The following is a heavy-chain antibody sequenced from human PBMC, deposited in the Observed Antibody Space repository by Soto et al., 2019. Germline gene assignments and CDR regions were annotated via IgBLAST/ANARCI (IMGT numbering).Heavy chain of an antibody. J-gene: IGHJ4*02. CDR2: MSGIGGGT. Sequence: EVQLLESGGGLVQPGGSLRLSCAASGITFTAYAMSWVRQAPGKGLEWVSRMSGIGGGTYDADSVKGRLTISRDNSKNTLYMQMNILRAEDTAVYYWAPIIIPAATNFYWGQGTLVTVSS. V-gene: IGHV3-23*01. CDR3: APIIIPAATNFY. CDR1: GITFTAYA. D-gene: IGHD2-2*01.